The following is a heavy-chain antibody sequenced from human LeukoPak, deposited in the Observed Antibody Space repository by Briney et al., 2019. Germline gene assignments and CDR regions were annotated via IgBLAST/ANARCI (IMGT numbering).Heavy chain of an antibody. D-gene: IGHD2-21*02. CDR3: ARGGLYGDYYFDY. V-gene: IGHV3-7*04. Sequence: GGSLRLSCAASGFTFTSYWMTWARHAPGKGLEWVANTKHDGSERYYVDSVKGRFTISRGNVKNSLFLQMDSLRAEDTAVYYCARGGLYGDYYFDYWGQGTLVTVTS. CDR1: GFTFTSYW. CDR2: TKHDGSER. J-gene: IGHJ4*02.